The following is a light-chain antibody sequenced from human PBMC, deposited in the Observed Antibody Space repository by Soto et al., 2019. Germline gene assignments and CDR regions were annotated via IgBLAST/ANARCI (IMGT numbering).Light chain of an antibody. CDR1: SSNIGSNY. Sequence: QSVLTQPPSASGTPGLRVSVSCSGSSSNIGSNYVFWYQQFPGTAPKVLIHTDNQRPSGVPDRFSGSKSGTAASLAISGLRSEDEADYYCAAWDDSLSGVVFGGGTKPPS. J-gene: IGLJ2*01. CDR2: TDN. V-gene: IGLV1-47*02. CDR3: AAWDDSLSGVV.